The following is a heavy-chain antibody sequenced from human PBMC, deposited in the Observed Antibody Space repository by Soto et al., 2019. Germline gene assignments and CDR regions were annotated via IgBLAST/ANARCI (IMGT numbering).Heavy chain of an antibody. D-gene: IGHD3-22*01. CDR2: INAGNGNT. CDR3: ASSVVITTWFDY. CDR1: GYTFTIYA. V-gene: IGHV1-3*01. J-gene: IGHJ4*02. Sequence: ASVKVSCKASGYTFTIYAMHCVVQAPVQRLEWMGWINAGNGNTKYSQKFQGRVTITRDTSASTAYMELSSLRSEDTAVYYCASSVVITTWFDYWGQGTLVTVSS.